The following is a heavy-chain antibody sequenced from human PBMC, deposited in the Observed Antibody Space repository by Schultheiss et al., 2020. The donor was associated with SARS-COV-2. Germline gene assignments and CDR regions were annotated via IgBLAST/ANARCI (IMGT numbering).Heavy chain of an antibody. Sequence: GGSLRLSCAASGFTFSSYAMSWVRQAPGKGLEWVSAISGSGGSTYYADSVKGRFTISRDNAKNSLYLQMNSLRAEDTAVYYCARDRNYYMDVWGKGTTVTVSS. CDR1: GFTFSSYA. J-gene: IGHJ6*03. CDR3: ARDRNYYMDV. V-gene: IGHV3-23*01. CDR2: ISGSGGST.